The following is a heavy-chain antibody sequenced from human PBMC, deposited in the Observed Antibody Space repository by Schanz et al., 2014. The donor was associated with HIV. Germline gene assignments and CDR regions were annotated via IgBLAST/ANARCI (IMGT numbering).Heavy chain of an antibody. CDR1: GFTFSIYG. V-gene: IGHV3-21*02. J-gene: IGHJ6*02. CDR2: ISSGSDYT. CDR3: ARVHSASSRFRYLFGMDV. D-gene: IGHD1-26*01. Sequence: EVQLLESGGGVVQPGGSLRLSCAASGFTFSIYGMHWVRQAPGKGLEWVSSISSGSDYTYYAESLTGRFTISRDNAKNTLYLQMNSLRAEDSAVYFCARVHSASSRFRYLFGMDVWGRGTTVIVSS.